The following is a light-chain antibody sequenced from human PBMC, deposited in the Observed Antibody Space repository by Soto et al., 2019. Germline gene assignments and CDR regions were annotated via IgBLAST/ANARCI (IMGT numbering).Light chain of an antibody. CDR1: QSISDT. J-gene: IGKJ4*01. CDR2: GAS. CDR3: QRYNNWPLT. Sequence: EVVMTQSPGTLSLSPGGRATLSCRASQSISDTLSWYQQKPGQAPRLLIYGASTRAPGFPARFSGSRSGPEFTLTINSLQSEDFAIYYCQRYNNWPLTFGGGTKVDIK. V-gene: IGKV3-15*01.